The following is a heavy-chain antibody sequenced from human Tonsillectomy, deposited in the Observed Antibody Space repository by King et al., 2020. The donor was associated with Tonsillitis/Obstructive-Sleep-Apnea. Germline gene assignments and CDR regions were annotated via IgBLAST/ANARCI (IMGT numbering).Heavy chain of an antibody. V-gene: IGHV3-53*01. Sequence: VQLVESGGGLIQPGGSLRLSCAASGFTVISNSMSWVRQAPGKGLEWVAVSYSGGSTQYADSVKGRFTISRENSKNMLYLQMNNLRAEDTAVYYCASGCVATYYYYYGMDVWGQGTTVTVS. CDR3: ASGCVATYYYYYGMDV. J-gene: IGHJ6*02. D-gene: IGHD2-21*01. CDR1: GFTVISNS. CDR2: SYSGGST.